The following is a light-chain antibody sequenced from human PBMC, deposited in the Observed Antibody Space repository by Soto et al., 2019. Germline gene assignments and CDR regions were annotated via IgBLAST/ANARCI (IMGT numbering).Light chain of an antibody. J-gene: IGKJ2*01. Sequence: DIQMTQSPSSLSASVGDRVTITCRASQNIRNYLNWYQQRPGKTPNLLVYAASNLRSGVPSRFSGSGPGTDFTLTISSLQPEDFATYYCQQLHSTSSYTFGQGTRVDIK. CDR1: QNIRNY. CDR2: AAS. V-gene: IGKV1-39*01. CDR3: QQLHSTSSYT.